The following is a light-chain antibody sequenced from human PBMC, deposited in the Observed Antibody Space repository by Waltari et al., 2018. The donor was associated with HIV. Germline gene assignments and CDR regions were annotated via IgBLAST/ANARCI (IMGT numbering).Light chain of an antibody. CDR3: QSYDSNLKVI. Sequence: QSVLTQPPSVSGAPGQRVTISCTGSTSNIGAPYDVHWYQQFPKKAPRLHIYVNRNRPSVGPERFSGSKSGTSASLAISGLQAEDEADYYCQSYDSNLKVIFGGGTKVTVL. CDR2: VNR. J-gene: IGLJ2*01. V-gene: IGLV1-40*01. CDR1: TSNIGAPYD.